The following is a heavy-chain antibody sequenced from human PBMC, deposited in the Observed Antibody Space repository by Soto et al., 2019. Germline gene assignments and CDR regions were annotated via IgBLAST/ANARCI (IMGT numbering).Heavy chain of an antibody. Sequence: QITLKESGPTLVRPAQTLTLTCAFSGFSLTSSDMGVAWIRQPPGKALEWLALIYWDDDKRYSPSLKDRLAISKDTSRNQVVLTITNVEPVDTATYFCAHAGDYDLLTFDHWGPGTLVTVSS. CDR3: AHAGDYDLLTFDH. CDR1: GFSLTSSDMG. J-gene: IGHJ4*02. V-gene: IGHV2-5*02. CDR2: IYWDDDK. D-gene: IGHD4-17*01.